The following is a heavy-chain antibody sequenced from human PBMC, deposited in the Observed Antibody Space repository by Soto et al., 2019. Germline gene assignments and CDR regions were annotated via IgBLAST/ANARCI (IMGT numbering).Heavy chain of an antibody. CDR3: ARGYSLLEDQWLADHSYFDY. CDR2: INLNSGGA. Sequence: QVQLVQSGAEVRKPGASVKVSCQTSGFSFTAHYMHWVRQAPGQGLEWVGCINLNSGGANYAQKFQGWVTMTRDTSISTAYIEVTRLKSDDTAVYYCARGYSLLEDQWLADHSYFDYWGQGTLVTVSS. V-gene: IGHV1-2*04. CDR1: GFSFTAHY. D-gene: IGHD6-19*01. J-gene: IGHJ4*02.